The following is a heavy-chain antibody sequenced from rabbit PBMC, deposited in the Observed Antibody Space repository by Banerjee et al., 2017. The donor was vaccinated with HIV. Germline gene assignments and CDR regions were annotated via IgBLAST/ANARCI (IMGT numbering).Heavy chain of an antibody. J-gene: IGHJ4*01. CDR2: IYTGSSGST. CDR1: GFSFSSGYD. D-gene: IGHD8-1*01. CDR3: ARRDYGSSTYYDL. V-gene: IGHV1S45*01. Sequence: QEQLVESGGGLVQPGGSLKLSCTASGFSFSSGYDMCWVRQAPGKGLEWIAYIYTGSSGSTYYASWAKGRFTISKTSSTTVTLQMTSLTAADTATYFCARRDYGSSTYYDLWGPGTLVTVS.